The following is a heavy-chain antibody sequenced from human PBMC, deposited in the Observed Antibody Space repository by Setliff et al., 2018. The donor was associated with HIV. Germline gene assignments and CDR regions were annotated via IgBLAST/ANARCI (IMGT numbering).Heavy chain of an antibody. J-gene: IGHJ6*03. CDR2: IRIDGINK. V-gene: IGHV3-30*02. D-gene: IGHD3-3*01. CDR3: LKGVVATFFYYMDV. Sequence: PGGSLRLSCAASGFTFSNFGMHWVRQAPGKGLEWVAFIRIDGINKYYADSVKGRSTISRDNSKNTVYLQMNSLRPEDSAVFYCLKGVVATFFYYMDVWGKGTTVTVSS. CDR1: GFTFSNFG.